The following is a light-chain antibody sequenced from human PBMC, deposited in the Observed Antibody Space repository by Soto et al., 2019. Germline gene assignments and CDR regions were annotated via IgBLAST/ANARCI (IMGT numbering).Light chain of an antibody. Sequence: ETGLTQSPGTLSLSPGERATLSCRASQTVTKSYLAWYQQKPGQAPRLLIFGTSSRATGVPDRFSGSGSGTDFTLTISGLEPEDFAVYFCQQSGSSPWTFGHGTKVEIK. CDR1: QTVTKSY. V-gene: IGKV3-20*01. J-gene: IGKJ1*01. CDR3: QQSGSSPWT. CDR2: GTS.